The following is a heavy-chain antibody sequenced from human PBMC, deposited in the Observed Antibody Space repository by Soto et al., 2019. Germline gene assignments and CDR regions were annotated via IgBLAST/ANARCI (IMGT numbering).Heavy chain of an antibody. J-gene: IGHJ4*02. CDR3: ARAAYYYESSGYYPGDY. D-gene: IGHD3-22*01. CDR1: GYTFTGYY. V-gene: IGHV1-2*04. Sequence: ASVKVSCKASGYTFTGYYMHWVRQAPGQGLEWMGWINPNSGGTNYAQKFQGWVTMTRDTSISTAYMELSRLRSDDTAVYYCARAAYYYESSGYYPGDYWGKGTLVTVS. CDR2: INPNSGGT.